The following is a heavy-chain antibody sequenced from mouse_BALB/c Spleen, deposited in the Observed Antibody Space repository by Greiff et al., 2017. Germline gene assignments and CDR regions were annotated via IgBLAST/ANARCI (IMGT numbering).Heavy chain of an antibody. Sequence: VQLQQSGAELVKPGASVKLSCTASGFNIKDTYMHWVKQRPEQGLEWIGRIDPANGNTKYDPKFQGKATITADTSSNTAYLQLSSLTSEDTAVYYCAREWLRRVMDAWGQGTSVTVSS. CDR3: AREWLRRVMDA. CDR1: GFNIKDTY. D-gene: IGHD2-2*01. V-gene: IGHV14-3*02. J-gene: IGHJ4*01. CDR2: IDPANGNT.